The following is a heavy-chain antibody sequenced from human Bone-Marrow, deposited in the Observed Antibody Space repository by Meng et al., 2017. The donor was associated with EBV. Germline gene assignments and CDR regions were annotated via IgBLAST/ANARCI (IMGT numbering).Heavy chain of an antibody. Sequence: QITFQESGPTLVKPTQTLTLTCTFSGFSLTTSGVGVGWIRQPPGKALEWLALIYWDDDKRYSPSLKSRLTITKDTSKNQVVLTMTNMDPVDTATYYCAHTVWVREVTLGYFDYWGRGTLVTVSS. J-gene: IGHJ4*02. D-gene: IGHD3-10*01. CDR3: AHTVWVREVTLGYFDY. CDR2: IYWDDDK. V-gene: IGHV2-5*02. CDR1: GFSLTTSGVG.